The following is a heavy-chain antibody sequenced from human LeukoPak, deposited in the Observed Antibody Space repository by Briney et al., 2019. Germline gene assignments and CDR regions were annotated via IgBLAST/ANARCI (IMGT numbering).Heavy chain of an antibody. CDR3: ARGYYYESLSLDY. J-gene: IGHJ4*02. Sequence: PGGSLRLSCAASGFTFSSYGMHWVRQAPGKGLEWVAVIWYDGSNKYYADSVKGRFTISRDNSKNTLYLQMNSLRAEDTAVYHCARGYYYESLSLDYWGQGTLVTVSS. CDR2: IWYDGSNK. V-gene: IGHV3-33*01. D-gene: IGHD3-22*01. CDR1: GFTFSSYG.